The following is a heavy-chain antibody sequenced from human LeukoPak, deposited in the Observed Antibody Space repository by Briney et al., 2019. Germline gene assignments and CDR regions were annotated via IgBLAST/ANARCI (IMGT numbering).Heavy chain of an antibody. D-gene: IGHD6-13*01. CDR3: AVTGYSSSWYGSYYYYGMDV. Sequence: ASVKVSCKASGYTFTSYDINWVRQATGQGLEWMGWMNPNSGNTGYAQKFQGRVTMTRNTSISTAYMELSSLRSEDTAVYYCAVTGYSSSWYGSYYYYGMDVWGQGTTSPSP. V-gene: IGHV1-8*01. J-gene: IGHJ6*02. CDR2: MNPNSGNT. CDR1: GYTFTSYD.